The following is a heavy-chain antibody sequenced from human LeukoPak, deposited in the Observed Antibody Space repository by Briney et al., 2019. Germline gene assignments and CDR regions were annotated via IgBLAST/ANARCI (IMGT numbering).Heavy chain of an antibody. CDR2: ISSSSSYI. Sequence: PGGSLRLSCAASGFTFSSYSMNWVRQAPGKGLEWVSSISSSSSYIYYADSVKGRFTISRDNAKNSLYLQMNSLRAEDTAVYYCARDPTFETLRYFDWFRGGWFDPWGQGTLVTVSS. V-gene: IGHV3-21*01. CDR3: ARDPTFETLRYFDWFRGGWFDP. CDR1: GFTFSSYS. J-gene: IGHJ5*02. D-gene: IGHD3-9*01.